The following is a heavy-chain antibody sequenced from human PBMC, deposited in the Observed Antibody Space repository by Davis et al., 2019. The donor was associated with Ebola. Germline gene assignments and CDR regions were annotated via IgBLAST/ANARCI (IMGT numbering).Heavy chain of an antibody. V-gene: IGHV3-23*01. D-gene: IGHD3-3*01. Sequence: GESLKISCVVSGFTFDYYGMSWVRQTPGKGLQWVALISGSGGNTFYIDSVKGRFTISRDNSENTLYLQMNSLTADDTSVYYCARAGFDEVLDYWGQGTPVTVSS. J-gene: IGHJ4*02. CDR3: ARAGFDEVLDY. CDR1: GFTFDYYG. CDR2: ISGSGGNT.